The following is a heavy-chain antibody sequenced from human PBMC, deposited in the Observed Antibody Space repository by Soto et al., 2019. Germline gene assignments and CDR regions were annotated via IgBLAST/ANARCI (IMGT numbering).Heavy chain of an antibody. V-gene: IGHV3-33*01. J-gene: IGHJ3*02. Sequence: QVQLVESGGGVVQPGTSLRLSCEASGFTFSVFGMHWVRQAPGKGLERVAGIWYDGSKKYYADCVKGRFTISRDNSKNALYLQMNILRAEDTAVYYCARGRGGSYGGNSAHFDIWGQGTLVTVSS. CDR2: IWYDGSKK. D-gene: IGHD4-17*01. CDR3: ARGRGGSYGGNSAHFDI. CDR1: GFTFSVFG.